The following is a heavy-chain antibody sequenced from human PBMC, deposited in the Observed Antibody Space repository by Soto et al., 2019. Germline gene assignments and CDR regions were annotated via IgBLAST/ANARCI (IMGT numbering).Heavy chain of an antibody. V-gene: IGHV1-18*01. CDR2: INVYNGNT. D-gene: IGHD3-10*01. Sequence: QVQLVQSGAEVKKPGASVKVSCKASGYTFTSYGISWVRQAPGQGLEWMGWINVYNGNTNYAQKIQGRVTMTTDTSTSTAYLDLRSLRSDDTAVYFCARDTSCGEYDYWGQGTLVTVSS. CDR1: GYTFTSYG. J-gene: IGHJ4*02. CDR3: ARDTSCGEYDY.